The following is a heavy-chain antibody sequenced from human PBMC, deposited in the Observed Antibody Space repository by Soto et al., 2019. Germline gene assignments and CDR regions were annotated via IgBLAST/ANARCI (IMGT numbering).Heavy chain of an antibody. CDR3: AGGATGRAPFQH. CDR1: GFILSDHF. CDR2: SSNKIKGYDT. D-gene: IGHD6-13*01. Sequence: GGSLRLSGTASGFILSDHFIDWVRQAPGMGLEWVGRSSNKIKGYDTEYAASVKGRFIISRDDSKNSLYLQMNSLRSGDTAVYYCAGGATGRAPFQHWGQGTLVTVSS. J-gene: IGHJ1*01. V-gene: IGHV3-72*01.